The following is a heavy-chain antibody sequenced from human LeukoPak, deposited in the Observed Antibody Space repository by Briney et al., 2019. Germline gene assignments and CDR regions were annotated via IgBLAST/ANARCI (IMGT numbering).Heavy chain of an antibody. CDR2: ISAYDGNT. J-gene: IGHJ6*03. D-gene: IGHD3-3*01. CDR1: GYTFTSYG. V-gene: IGHV1-18*01. Sequence: VASVKVSCKASGYTFTSYGISWVRQAPGQGLEWMGWISAYDGNTNYAQKLQGRVTMTTDTSTSTAYMELRSLRSDDTAVYYCARGYDFWSGYYAPTGYYYYYMDVWGKGTTVTVSS. CDR3: ARGYDFWSGYYAPTGYYYYYMDV.